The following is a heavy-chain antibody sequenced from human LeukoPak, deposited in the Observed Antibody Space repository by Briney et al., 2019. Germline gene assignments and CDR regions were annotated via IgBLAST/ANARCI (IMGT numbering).Heavy chain of an antibody. Sequence: ASVKVSCKASGGTFSSYAISWVRQAPGQGLEWMGGIIPIFGTANYAQKFQGRVTITTDESTSTAYMELSSLRSEDTAVYYCARAGERRFHYYYMDVWGKGTTVTVSS. CDR2: IIPIFGTA. D-gene: IGHD1-1*01. CDR3: ARAGERRFHYYYMDV. CDR1: GGTFSSYA. V-gene: IGHV1-69*05. J-gene: IGHJ6*03.